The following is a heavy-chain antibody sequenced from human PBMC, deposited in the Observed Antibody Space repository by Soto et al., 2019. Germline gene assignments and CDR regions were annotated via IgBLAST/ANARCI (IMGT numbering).Heavy chain of an antibody. D-gene: IGHD5-12*01. CDR3: AKTVRRGGYAFDY. CDR1: GFTVSSYA. Sequence: PGGSMGLSCAASGFTVSSYAVSWVRQAPGKGLEWVSAISGSGGSTYYADSVKGRFTISRDNSKNTLYLQMNSLRAEDKAVYYCAKTVRRGGYAFDYWGQGTLVTVSS. J-gene: IGHJ4*02. CDR2: ISGSGGST. V-gene: IGHV3-23*01.